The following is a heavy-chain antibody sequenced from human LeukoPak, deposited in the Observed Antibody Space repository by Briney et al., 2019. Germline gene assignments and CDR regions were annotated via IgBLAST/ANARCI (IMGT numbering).Heavy chain of an antibody. V-gene: IGHV4-34*01. Sequence: SETLSLTCAVYGGSFSGYYWSWIRQPPGRGLEWIGEINHSGSTNYNPSLKSRVTISVDTSKNQFSLKLSSVTAADTAVYYCARGRYTAMVRSDFDYWGQGTLVTVSS. D-gene: IGHD5-18*01. CDR3: ARGRYTAMVRSDFDY. CDR1: GGSFSGYY. J-gene: IGHJ4*02. CDR2: INHSGST.